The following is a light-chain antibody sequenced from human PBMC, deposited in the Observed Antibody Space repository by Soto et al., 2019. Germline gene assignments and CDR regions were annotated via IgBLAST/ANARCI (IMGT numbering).Light chain of an antibody. J-gene: IGLJ2*01. CDR2: SNN. CDR1: SSNIGGNI. V-gene: IGLV1-44*01. CDR3: AAWDDSLNGVV. Sequence: QSVLTQPPSASGTPGQRVTISCSGSSSNIGGNIVNWYQQLPGTAPKLLSHSNNQRPSGVPDRFSGSKSGTSASLAISGLQSEDEADYYCAAWDDSLNGVVFGGGTKLTVL.